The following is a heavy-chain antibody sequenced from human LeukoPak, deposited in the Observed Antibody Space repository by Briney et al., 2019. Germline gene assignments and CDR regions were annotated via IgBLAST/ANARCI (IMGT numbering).Heavy chain of an antibody. J-gene: IGHJ3*02. CDR3: ARPYSGYDLDAFDI. Sequence: GGSLRLSCAASGFTFSSYSMNWVRQAPGKGLVWVSRINTDGSSTSYAGSVRGRFTISRDNAKNTLYLQMNSLRAEDTAVYYCARPYSGYDLDAFDIWGQGTMVTVSS. CDR1: GFTFSSYS. D-gene: IGHD5-12*01. V-gene: IGHV3-74*01. CDR2: INTDGSST.